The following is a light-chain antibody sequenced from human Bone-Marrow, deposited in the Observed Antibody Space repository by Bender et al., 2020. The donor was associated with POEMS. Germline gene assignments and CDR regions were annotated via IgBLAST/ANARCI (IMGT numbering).Light chain of an antibody. CDR3: QAWDTYSVI. CDR1: DLGDKY. J-gene: IGLJ2*01. Sequence: SYEVTQPPSVSVSPGQTASITCSGDDLGDKYVAWYQQKPGRSPVLVIYQGTKRPSGIPERFSGSNSGNTATLTLSGTQAMDEADYYCQAWDTYSVIFGGGTKLTVL. V-gene: IGLV3-1*01. CDR2: QGT.